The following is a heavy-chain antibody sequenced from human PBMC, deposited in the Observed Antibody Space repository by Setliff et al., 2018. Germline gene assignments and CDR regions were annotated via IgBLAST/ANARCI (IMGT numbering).Heavy chain of an antibody. CDR2: IKRESDGGTT. V-gene: IGHV3-15*01. CDR1: GFTSSNAW. J-gene: IGHJ6*02. D-gene: IGHD5-18*01. Sequence: GGSLRLSCAASGFTSSNAWMSWVRQAPGKGLEWVGRIKRESDGGTTDYAAPVKGRFTISRDDSKNTLYLQMNSLKTEDTAVYYCISLWLGYYGLDVWGQGTTVTVSS. CDR3: ISLWLGYYGLDV.